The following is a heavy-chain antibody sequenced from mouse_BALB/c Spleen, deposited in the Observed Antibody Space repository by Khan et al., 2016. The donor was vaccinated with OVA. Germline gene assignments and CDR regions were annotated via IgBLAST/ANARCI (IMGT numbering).Heavy chain of an antibody. V-gene: IGHV7-3*02. Sequence: EVELVESGGGLVQPGGSLRLSCATSGFTFTDYYMNWVRQPPGKALEWLGFIRKKASGYTTEYSPSVKGRFTISRANSQSILYLQRNSLRAEDSATDYYARLDYGYGVAYWGQGTLVTVSA. D-gene: IGHD1-2*01. J-gene: IGHJ3*01. CDR1: GFTFTDYY. CDR2: IRKKASGYTT. CDR3: ARLDYGYGVAY.